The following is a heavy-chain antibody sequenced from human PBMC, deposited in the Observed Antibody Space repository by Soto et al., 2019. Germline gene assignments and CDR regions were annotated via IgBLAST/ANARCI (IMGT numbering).Heavy chain of an antibody. D-gene: IGHD6-25*01. V-gene: IGHV1-18*01. J-gene: IGHJ6*02. CDR2: ISAYNGNT. CDR3: HTGYSSALPYPYYYYYGMDV. CDR1: GYTFTSYG. Sequence: ASVKVSCKASGYTFTSYGISWVRQAPGQGLEWMGWISAYNGNTNYAQKLQGRVTMTTDTSTSTAYMELRSLRSDDTAVYYCHTGYSSALPYPYYYYYGMDVWGQGTTVTVSS.